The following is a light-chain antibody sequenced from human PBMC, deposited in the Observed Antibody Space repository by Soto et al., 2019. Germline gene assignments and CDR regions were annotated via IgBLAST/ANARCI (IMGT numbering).Light chain of an antibody. CDR1: SSDVGGYNY. CDR3: SSYTSSSTVV. J-gene: IGLJ2*01. Sequence: QSALTQPASVSESPGQSITISCTGTSSDVGGYNYVSWHQQHPGKAPKLMIYDVSNRPSGVSNRFSGSKSGNTASLTISGLQAEDEADYYCSSYTSSSTVVFGGGTQLTVL. CDR2: DVS. V-gene: IGLV2-14*03.